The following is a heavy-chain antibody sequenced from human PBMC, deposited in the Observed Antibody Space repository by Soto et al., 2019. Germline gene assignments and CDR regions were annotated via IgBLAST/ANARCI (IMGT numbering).Heavy chain of an antibody. CDR2: IFPSDSDT. CDR3: ARKDKSGYFNWFDP. J-gene: IGHJ5*02. Sequence: WESLKISCRTSGYKFTSYWLAWVRQMPGKGLGWMGIIFPSDSDTRYSPSCQGQVTISADRSTSTVFLQWASLKASDTAVYFCARKDKSGYFNWFDPWGQGTLVTVSS. CDR1: GYKFTSYW. V-gene: IGHV5-51*01. D-gene: IGHD5-12*01.